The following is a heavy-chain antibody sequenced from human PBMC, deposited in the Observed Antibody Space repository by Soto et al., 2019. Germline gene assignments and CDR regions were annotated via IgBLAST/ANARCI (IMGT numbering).Heavy chain of an antibody. CDR1: GGTLSSYT. D-gene: IGHD1-26*01. CDR3: ARGVWVTDGGMNYYYYYMDV. Sequence: QVQLVQSGAEVQKPGSSLRVSCEASGGTLSSYTFNWVRQAPGQGLEWMGRIIPVLNITNYAQNLKGSVTLTADKSTSTVYMELSSLRSDDSAIYYCARGVWVTDGGMNYYYYYMDVWGKGSTVTVSS. CDR2: IIPVLNIT. V-gene: IGHV1-69*02. J-gene: IGHJ6*03.